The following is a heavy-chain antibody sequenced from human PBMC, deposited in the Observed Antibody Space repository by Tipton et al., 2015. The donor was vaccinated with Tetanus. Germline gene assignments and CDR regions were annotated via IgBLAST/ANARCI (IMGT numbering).Heavy chain of an antibody. D-gene: IGHD6-25*01. CDR2: IYYSGST. V-gene: IGHV4-59*12. Sequence: TLSLTCTVSGGSISSYYWSWIRQPPGKGLEWIGYIYYSGSTNSNPSLKSRLTMSVDTSKNQFSLRLNSVTAADTAVYYCARTQRYGMDVWGQGTTVTVSS. CDR1: GGSISSYY. J-gene: IGHJ6*02. CDR3: ARTQRYGMDV.